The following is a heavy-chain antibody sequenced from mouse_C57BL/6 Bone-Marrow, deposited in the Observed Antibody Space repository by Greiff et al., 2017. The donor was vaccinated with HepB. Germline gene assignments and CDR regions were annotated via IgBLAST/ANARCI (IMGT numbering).Heavy chain of an antibody. D-gene: IGHD2-5*01. CDR1: GISITTGNYR. Sequence: DVKLQESGPGLVKPSQTVFLTCTVTGISITTGNYRWSWIRQFPGNKLEWIGYIYYSGTITYNPSLTSRTTITRDTPKNQFFLEMNSLTAEDTATYYCARDSNPYYYAMDYWGQGTSVTVSS. CDR3: ARDSNPYYYAMDY. CDR2: IYYSGTI. V-gene: IGHV3-5*01. J-gene: IGHJ4*01.